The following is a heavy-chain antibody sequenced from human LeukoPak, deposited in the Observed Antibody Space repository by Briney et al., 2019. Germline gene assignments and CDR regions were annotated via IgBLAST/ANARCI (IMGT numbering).Heavy chain of an antibody. D-gene: IGHD3-3*01. V-gene: IGHV4-4*07. CDR3: ARGPLYANVGSGDV. CDR2: IYTSGST. J-gene: IGHJ6*02. CDR1: GGSISSYY. Sequence: PSETLSLTCTVSGGSISSYYWSWIRQPAGKGLEWIGRIYTSGSTNYNPSLKSRVTMSVDTSKNQFSLKLSSVTAADTAVYYCARGPLYANVGSGDVWGQGTTVTVSS.